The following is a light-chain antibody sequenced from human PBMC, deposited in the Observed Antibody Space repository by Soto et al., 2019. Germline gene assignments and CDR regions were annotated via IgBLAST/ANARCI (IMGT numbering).Light chain of an antibody. CDR2: GVS. CDR3: NSYTSSNTFV. Sequence: QSALTKPASVSGSPGQSITISCTGTSSDVGGYNYVSWYQQHPGRAPELIMYGVSNRPSGVSHRFSGSRSGNTASLTISGLQSDDEAEYYCNSYTSSNTFVFGTGTKVTVL. CDR1: SSDVGGYNY. V-gene: IGLV2-14*01. J-gene: IGLJ1*01.